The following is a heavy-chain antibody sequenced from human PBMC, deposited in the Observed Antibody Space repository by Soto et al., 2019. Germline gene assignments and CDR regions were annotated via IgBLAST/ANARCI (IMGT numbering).Heavy chain of an antibody. Sequence: QVQLVQSGAEVKKPWASVKVSCKASGYTFSTYDIDWVRLATGQGLEWMGSMNPNSGNTDYGQKFEGRVNMTRNTSISTAYMELSSLRSEDTAIYYCARTMGVIAAAGNDYWGQGTLVTVSS. CDR2: MNPNSGNT. V-gene: IGHV1-8*01. D-gene: IGHD6-13*01. J-gene: IGHJ4*02. CDR3: ARTMGVIAAAGNDY. CDR1: GYTFSTYD.